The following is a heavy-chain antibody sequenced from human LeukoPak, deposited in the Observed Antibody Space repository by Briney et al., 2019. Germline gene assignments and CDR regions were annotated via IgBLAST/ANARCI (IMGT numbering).Heavy chain of an antibody. Sequence: GGSLRLSCAASGFTFSSNYMSWVRQAPGKGLEWVSVIYSGGSTYYSDSVTGRFTISRDNSKNTLYLQMNSLRAEDTAVYYCARAGVATITLGYWGQGTLVTVSS. CDR3: ARAGVATITLGY. D-gene: IGHD5-12*01. CDR1: GFTFSSNY. V-gene: IGHV3-53*01. CDR2: IYSGGST. J-gene: IGHJ4*02.